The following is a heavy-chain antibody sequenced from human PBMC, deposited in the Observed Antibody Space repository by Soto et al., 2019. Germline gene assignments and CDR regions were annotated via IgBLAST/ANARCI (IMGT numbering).Heavy chain of an antibody. Sequence: PGGSLRLSCAASGFTFSNSAMSWVRQAPGKGLEWVSGISGTGSSTNFTDSVKGRFTISRDNSKNTLYLQMNSLRAEDTAVYYCAKVPEKDGRYFKYYFDYWGQGALVTVS. CDR1: GFTFSNSA. CDR3: AKVPEKDGRYFKYYFDY. CDR2: ISGTGSST. J-gene: IGHJ4*02. V-gene: IGHV3-23*01. D-gene: IGHD3-16*02.